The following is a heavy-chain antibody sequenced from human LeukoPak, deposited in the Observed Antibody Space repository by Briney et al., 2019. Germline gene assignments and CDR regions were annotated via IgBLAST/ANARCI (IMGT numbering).Heavy chain of an antibody. CDR1: GYTFTSYG. V-gene: IGHV1-18*01. CDR2: ISAYNGNT. Sequence: ASVKVSCKASGYTFTSYGISWVRQAPGQGLEWMGWISAYNGNTNYAQKFQGRVTITRNTSISTAYMELSSLRSEDTAVYYCASSSIYYYYMDVWGKGTTVTVSS. CDR3: ASSSIYYYYMDV. J-gene: IGHJ6*03. D-gene: IGHD3-3*02.